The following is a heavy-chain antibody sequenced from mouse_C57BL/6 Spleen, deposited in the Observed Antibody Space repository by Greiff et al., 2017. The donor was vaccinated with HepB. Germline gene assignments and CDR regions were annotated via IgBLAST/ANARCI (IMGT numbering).Heavy chain of an antibody. CDR2: INPGSGGT. CDR1: GYAFTNYL. D-gene: IGHD1-1*01. V-gene: IGHV1-54*01. J-gene: IGHJ3*01. CDR3: ARRAGSSSLFAY. Sequence: QVTLKVSGAELVRPGTSVKVSCKASGYAFTNYLIEWVKQRPGQGLEWIGVINPGSGGTNYNEKFKGKATLTADKSSSTAYMQLSSLTSEDSAVYFCARRAGSSSLFAYWGQGTLVTVSA.